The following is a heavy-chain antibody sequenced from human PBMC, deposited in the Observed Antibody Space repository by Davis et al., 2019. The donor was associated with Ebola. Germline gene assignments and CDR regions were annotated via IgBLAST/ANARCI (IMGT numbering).Heavy chain of an antibody. Sequence: GGSLRLSCAGSGFIFSSYVMSWVRQAPGKGLEWVSTFGTGADTYYADSVKGRFAISRDNSKNTQYLQMNSLRVEDTAIYYCVKDTSDIWFDIWGQGTMVTVSS. D-gene: IGHD3-9*01. CDR1: GFIFSSYV. V-gene: IGHV3-23*01. J-gene: IGHJ3*02. CDR2: FGTGADT. CDR3: VKDTSDIWFDI.